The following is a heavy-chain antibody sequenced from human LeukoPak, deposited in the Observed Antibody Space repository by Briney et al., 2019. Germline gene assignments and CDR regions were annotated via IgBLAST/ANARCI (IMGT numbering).Heavy chain of an antibody. CDR3: ATGYYEPFAT. CDR1: GASLSSYY. CDR2: ISDTGKT. D-gene: IGHD2/OR15-2a*01. Sequence: PSETLSLTCSVSGASLSSYYWDWLRQPPGKGLEWIGYISDTGKTGSNPSLKSRATISLGTSKNHFSLRLTSVTAADSAIYYCATGYYEPFATWGPGILVTVSS. J-gene: IGHJ5*02. V-gene: IGHV4-59*01.